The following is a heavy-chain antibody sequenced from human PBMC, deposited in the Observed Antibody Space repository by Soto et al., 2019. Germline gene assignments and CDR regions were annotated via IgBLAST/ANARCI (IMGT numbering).Heavy chain of an antibody. CDR3: ARGDPRITIFRVVNASLIPSQSYYYYMDV. Sequence: CLTCAVCGGSFRCYYSSGIRPPPGEGLGWVWGINHRGRANYNPSLKSRVTISVDTSKDQFSLKLSSVTAADTAVYYCARGDPRITIFRVVNASLIPSQSYYYYMDVWGKGTTVTVSS. D-gene: IGHD3-3*01. V-gene: IGHV4-34*01. CDR1: GGSFRCYY. J-gene: IGHJ6*03. CDR2: INHRGRA.